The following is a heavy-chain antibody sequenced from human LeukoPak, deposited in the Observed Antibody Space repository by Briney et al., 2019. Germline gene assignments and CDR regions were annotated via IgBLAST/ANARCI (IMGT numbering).Heavy chain of an antibody. CDR3: ARDLRAFDI. CDR2: ISYGGDT. CDR1: GGSISSSSYF. V-gene: IGHV4-39*07. J-gene: IGHJ3*02. Sequence: PSETLSLTCTVSGGSISSSSYFWGWIRQSPGRGLEWIGSISYGGDTYYNPSLKSRVTISVDKSKNQFSLKLSSVTAADTAVYYCARDLRAFDIWGQGTMVTVSS.